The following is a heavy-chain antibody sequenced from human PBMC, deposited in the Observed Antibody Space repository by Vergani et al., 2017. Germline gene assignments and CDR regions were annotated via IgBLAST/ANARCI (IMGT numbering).Heavy chain of an antibody. CDR3: AREGYCTNGVCFALFDV. J-gene: IGHJ4*02. CDR1: GGSFNDYW. CDR2: IRHDGST. V-gene: IGHV4-34*01. Sequence: QAQLQQWGAGLLKPSETLSLTCAIYGGSFNDYWWTWIRQPPGKGLEWVGEIRHDGSTHYSPSLKSRVTISIDTSTHQFSLNLMSVTAADTAVYYCAREGYCTNGVCFALFDVWGQGALVTVSS. D-gene: IGHD2-8*01.